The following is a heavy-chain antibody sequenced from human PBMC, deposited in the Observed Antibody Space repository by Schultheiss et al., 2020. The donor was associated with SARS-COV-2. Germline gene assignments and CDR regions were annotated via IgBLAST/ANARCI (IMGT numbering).Heavy chain of an antibody. CDR2: ISYDGSNK. J-gene: IGHJ6*03. Sequence: GESLKISCAASGFTFSSYAMHWVRQAPGKGLEWVAVISYDGSNKYYADSVKGRFTISRDNSKNTLYLQMNSLRAEDTAVYYCARDMGNSPVYYYYYMDVWGKGTTVTVSS. CDR3: ARDMGNSPVYYYYYMDV. D-gene: IGHD4-23*01. V-gene: IGHV3-30*01. CDR1: GFTFSSYA.